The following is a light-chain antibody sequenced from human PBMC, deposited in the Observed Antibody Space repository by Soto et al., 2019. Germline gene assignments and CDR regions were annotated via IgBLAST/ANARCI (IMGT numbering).Light chain of an antibody. CDR1: QSVSSNY. Sequence: EIVLTQSPGTLSLSPGERASLSCRASQSVSSNYLAWYQQKSGQAPSLLIYDVSRRATGIPERFSGSGSGTEFTLTISSLQSEDFALYYCQQYYNWPPTWTFGQGTKVDI. V-gene: IGKV3-20*01. J-gene: IGKJ1*01. CDR3: QQYYNWPPTWT. CDR2: DVS.